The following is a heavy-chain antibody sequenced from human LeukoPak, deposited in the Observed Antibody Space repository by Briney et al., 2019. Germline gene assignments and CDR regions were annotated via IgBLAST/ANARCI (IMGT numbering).Heavy chain of an antibody. CDR1: GYTFTRYV. CDR2: ISAYNGNT. CDR3: ARDQKTYYDFWSGYSSPEVDY. J-gene: IGHJ4*02. Sequence: ASVKVSCKASGYTFTRYVISWVRQAPGQGLEWMGWISAYNGNTNYAQKLQGRVTMTTDTSTSTAYMELRSLRSDDTAVYYCARDQKTYYDFWSGYSSPEVDYWGQGTLVTVSS. D-gene: IGHD3-3*01. V-gene: IGHV1-18*01.